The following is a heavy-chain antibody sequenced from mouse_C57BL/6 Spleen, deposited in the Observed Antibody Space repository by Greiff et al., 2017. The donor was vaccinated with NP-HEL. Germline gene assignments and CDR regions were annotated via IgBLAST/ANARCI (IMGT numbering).Heavy chain of an antibody. CDR3: ARGWEGYAMDY. Sequence: DVKLVESEGGLVQPGSSMKLSCTASGFTFSDYYMAWVRQVPEKGLEWVANINYDGSSTYYLDSLKSRFIISRDNAKNILYLQMSSLKSEDTATYYCARGWEGYAMDYWGQGTSVTVSS. CDR2: INYDGSST. D-gene: IGHD2-3*01. CDR1: GFTFSDYY. J-gene: IGHJ4*01. V-gene: IGHV5-16*01.